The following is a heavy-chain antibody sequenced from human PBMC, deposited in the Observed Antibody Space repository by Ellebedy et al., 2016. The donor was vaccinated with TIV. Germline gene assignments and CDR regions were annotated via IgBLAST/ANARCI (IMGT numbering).Heavy chain of an antibody. V-gene: IGHV4-61*01. CDR1: GGSISSSSYY. D-gene: IGHD3-16*02. Sequence: SETLSLXCTVSGGSISSSSYYWSWIRQPPGKGLEWIGYIYYSGSTNYNPSLKSRVTISVDTSKNQFSLKLSSVTAADTAVYYCARGGVRVLSNWFNPWGQGTLVTVSS. CDR2: IYYSGST. CDR3: ARGGVRVLSNWFNP. J-gene: IGHJ5*02.